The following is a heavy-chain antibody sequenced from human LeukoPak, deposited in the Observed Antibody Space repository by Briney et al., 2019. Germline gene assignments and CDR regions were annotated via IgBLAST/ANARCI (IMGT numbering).Heavy chain of an antibody. D-gene: IGHD2-8*01. CDR3: ARDTVNGPFVISLDL. V-gene: IGHV3-48*03. Sequence: GGSLRLSCAASGFSLRSTEMNWVRQAPGKGPEWVAHINSADNVQYYTDSVRGRFTMSRDNAKDLLFLQMNSLRDDDTAVYYCARDTVNGPFVISLDLWGQGVLVTVSS. CDR2: INSADNVQ. CDR1: GFSLRSTE. J-gene: IGHJ5*02.